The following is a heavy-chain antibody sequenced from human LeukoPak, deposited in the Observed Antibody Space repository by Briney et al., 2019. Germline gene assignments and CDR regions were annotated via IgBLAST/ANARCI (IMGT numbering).Heavy chain of an antibody. Sequence: PGGSLRLSCAASGFTFSSYGMHWVRQAPGKGLEWVAFIRYDGSNKYYADSVKGRFTVSKDNARNELFLQMNSLRAEDTAVYYCVREYFSYGDRYFDYWGQGTLVTVSS. CDR3: VREYFSYGDRYFDY. V-gene: IGHV3-30*02. CDR2: IRYDGSNK. CDR1: GFTFSSYG. D-gene: IGHD4-17*01. J-gene: IGHJ4*02.